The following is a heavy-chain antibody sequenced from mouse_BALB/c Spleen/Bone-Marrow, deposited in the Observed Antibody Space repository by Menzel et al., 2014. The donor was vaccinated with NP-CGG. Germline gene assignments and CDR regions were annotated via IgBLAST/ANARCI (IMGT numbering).Heavy chain of an antibody. CDR1: GFTFSDYY. V-gene: IGHV5-4*02. CDR3: AGGSSYFDY. Sequence: EVKVVESGGGLVKPGGSLKLSCAASGFTFSDYYMYWVRQTPEKRLEWVATISDGGSYTYYPDSVKGRLTISRDNAKNNLYLQMSSLKSEDTAMYYCAGGSSYFDYWGQGTTLTVSS. J-gene: IGHJ2*01. CDR2: ISDGGSYT. D-gene: IGHD1-1*01.